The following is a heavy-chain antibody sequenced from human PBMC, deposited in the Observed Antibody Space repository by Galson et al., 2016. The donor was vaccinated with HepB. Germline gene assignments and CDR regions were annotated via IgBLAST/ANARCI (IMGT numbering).Heavy chain of an antibody. J-gene: IGHJ3*01. CDR3: ARSSLPGYYDDVWGYLGGAFDV. V-gene: IGHV2-26*01. CDR1: GFSLSNAALG. Sequence: PALVKPTRTLTLTCPVSGFSLSNAALGVSWIRQPPEKALEWLAHIFSNDEKCYSTSLQSSLTIPKDTSKSQVVLTMTHVDPVDTATYYWARSSLPGYYDDVWGYLGGAFDVWGQGTVVTVSS. D-gene: IGHD3-16*01. CDR2: IFSNDEK.